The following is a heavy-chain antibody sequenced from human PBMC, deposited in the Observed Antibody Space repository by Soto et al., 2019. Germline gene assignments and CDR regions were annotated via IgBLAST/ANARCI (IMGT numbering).Heavy chain of an antibody. Sequence: GGSLRLSCAASGFTFSSYAMSWVRQAPGKGLEWVSAISGSGGSTYYADSVKGRFTISRDNSKNTLYLQMNSLRAENTAVYYCAKRDYGDYTYYYYYGMDVWGQGTTVTVSS. V-gene: IGHV3-23*01. CDR2: ISGSGGST. CDR3: AKRDYGDYTYYYYYGMDV. D-gene: IGHD4-17*01. CDR1: GFTFSSYA. J-gene: IGHJ6*02.